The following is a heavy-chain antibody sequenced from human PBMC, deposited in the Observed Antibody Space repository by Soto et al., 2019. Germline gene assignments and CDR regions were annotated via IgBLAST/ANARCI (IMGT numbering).Heavy chain of an antibody. D-gene: IGHD3-10*01. CDR2: IYYSGST. CDR3: ARHWLDYYGSKWFAP. Sequence: PSETLSLTCTVSGGSISSYYWSWIRQPPGKGLEWIGYIYYSGSTNYNPSLKSRVTISVDTSKNQFSLKLSSVTAADTAVYYCARHWLDYYGSKWFAPWGQGTLVTVSS. J-gene: IGHJ5*02. V-gene: IGHV4-59*08. CDR1: GGSISSYY.